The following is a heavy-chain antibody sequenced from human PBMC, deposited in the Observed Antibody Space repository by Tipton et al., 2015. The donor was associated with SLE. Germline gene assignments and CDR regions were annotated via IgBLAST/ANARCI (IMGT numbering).Heavy chain of an antibody. CDR3: ARLEGDGYKWYFDY. CDR2: ICYDGNT. Sequence: TLSLTCTVSGASISTSGYCWSWIRQPPGKGLEWIGSICYDGNTNYNPSLKSRVTISVDTSRSQFSLKLSSVTAADTAVYYCARLEGDGYKWYFDYWGQGTLVTVST. D-gene: IGHD5-24*01. CDR1: GASISTSGYC. V-gene: IGHV4-39*01. J-gene: IGHJ4*02.